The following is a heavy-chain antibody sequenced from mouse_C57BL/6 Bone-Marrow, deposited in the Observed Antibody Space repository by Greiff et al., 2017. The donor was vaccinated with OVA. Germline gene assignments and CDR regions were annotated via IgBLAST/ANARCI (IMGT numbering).Heavy chain of an antibody. D-gene: IGHD2-4*01. V-gene: IGHV1-18*01. CDR3: ARRADYDRGFCYAMDY. J-gene: IGHJ4*01. CDR2: INPNNGGT. Sequence: VQLQQSGPELVKPGASVKIPCKASGYTFTDYNMDWVKQSHGKSLEWIGDINPNNGGTIYNQKFKGKATLTVDKSSSTAYMELRSLTSEDTAVYYCARRADYDRGFCYAMDYWGQGTSVTVSS. CDR1: GYTFTDYN.